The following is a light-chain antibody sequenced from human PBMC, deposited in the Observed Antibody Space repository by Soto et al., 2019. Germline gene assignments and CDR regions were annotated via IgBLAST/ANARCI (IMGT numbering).Light chain of an antibody. Sequence: DIVMTQSPGTLSVSPGERATLSCRASQSVGTNLAWYQQKPGQAPRLLIYGASSRATGIPDRFSGSGSGTDFTLTINRLEPEDSAVYYCQQYGSLITFGQGTRLEI. J-gene: IGKJ5*01. CDR2: GAS. CDR3: QQYGSLIT. CDR1: QSVGTN. V-gene: IGKV3-20*01.